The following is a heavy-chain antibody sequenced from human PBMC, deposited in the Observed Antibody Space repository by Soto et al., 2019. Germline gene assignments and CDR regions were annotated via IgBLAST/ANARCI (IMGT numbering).Heavy chain of an antibody. Sequence: EVQLLESGGGLVQPGGSLRLSCAASGFTFSSYAMSWVRQAPGKGLEWVSAISGSGGSTYYADSVKGRFTISRDNSNNTVNLQMKSLRDEDTAVYYCATSYGGWPLACFDRWGQGALVTVSS. CDR3: ATSYGGWPLACFDR. CDR1: GFTFSSYA. D-gene: IGHD6-19*01. V-gene: IGHV3-23*01. CDR2: ISGSGGST. J-gene: IGHJ5*02.